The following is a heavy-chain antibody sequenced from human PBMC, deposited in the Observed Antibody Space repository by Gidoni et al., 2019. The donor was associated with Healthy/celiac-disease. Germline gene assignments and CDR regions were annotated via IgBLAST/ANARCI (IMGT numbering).Heavy chain of an antibody. D-gene: IGHD3-22*01. CDR2: IGSSGSTI. V-gene: IGHV3-11*01. CDR3: ARVNYAGWQWLLAEDYYFDY. CDR1: GFTFSDYY. Sequence: QVQLVESGGGLVKPGGSLRLSCAASGFTFSDYYMSWIRQAPGKGLEWVSYIGSSGSTIYYADSVKGRFTISRDNAKNSLYLQMNSLRAEDTAVYYCARVNYAGWQWLLAEDYYFDYWGQGTLVTVSS. J-gene: IGHJ4*02.